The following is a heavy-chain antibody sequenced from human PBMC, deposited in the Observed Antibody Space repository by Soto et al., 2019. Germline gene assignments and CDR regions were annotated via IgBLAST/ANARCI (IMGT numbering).Heavy chain of an antibody. Sequence: ETLSLTCPVSGVSISSDYWSWIRQPAGKGLEWIGRIYISENTHYNPSLRSRVSMSLDTSKNQLSLNLSSVTAADKAVYYCANAGDYELLTFDHWGPGTLVTVYS. V-gene: IGHV4-4*07. CDR2: IYISENT. CDR1: GVSISSDY. D-gene: IGHD4-17*01. J-gene: IGHJ4*02. CDR3: ANAGDYELLTFDH.